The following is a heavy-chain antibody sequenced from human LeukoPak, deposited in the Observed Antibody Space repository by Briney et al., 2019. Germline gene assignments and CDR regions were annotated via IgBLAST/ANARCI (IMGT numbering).Heavy chain of an antibody. V-gene: IGHV3-30*18. Sequence: PGRSLRLSCAASGFTFSNYGMHWVRQAPGKGLEWVALISYDGSNKYYADSVKGRFTISRDNSKNTLYLQMNSLRADDTAVYYCAKDTHHFDYWGQGTLVTVSS. CDR3: AKDTHHFDY. J-gene: IGHJ4*02. CDR2: ISYDGSNK. D-gene: IGHD2-15*01. CDR1: GFTFSNYG.